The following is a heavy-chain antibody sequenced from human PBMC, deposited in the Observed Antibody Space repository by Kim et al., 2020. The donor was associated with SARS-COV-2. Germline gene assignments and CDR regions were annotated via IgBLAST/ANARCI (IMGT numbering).Heavy chain of an antibody. CDR3: ARNIVVVVAVLPVGWFDP. D-gene: IGHD2-15*01. V-gene: IGHV4-39*01. Sequence: SETLSLTCTVSGGSISSSSYYWGWIRQPPGKGLEWIGSIYYSGSTYYNPSLKSRVTISVDTSKNQFSLKLSSVTAADTAVYYCARNIVVVVAVLPVGWFDPWGQGTLVTVSS. CDR2: IYYSGST. J-gene: IGHJ5*02. CDR1: GGSISSSSYY.